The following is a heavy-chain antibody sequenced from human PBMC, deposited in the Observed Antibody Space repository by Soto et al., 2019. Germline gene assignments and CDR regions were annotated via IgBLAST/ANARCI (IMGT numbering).Heavy chain of an antibody. V-gene: IGHV1-3*01. Sequence: QVPLVQSGAEVKKPGASVKVSCKASGYTFTSYAMHWVRQAPGQRLEWMGWINAGNGNTKYSQKFQGRVTITRDTSASTAYMELSSLRSEDTAVYYCARVRAAAGTYYYYGMDVWGQGTTVTVSS. D-gene: IGHD6-13*01. J-gene: IGHJ6*02. CDR3: ARVRAAAGTYYYYGMDV. CDR2: INAGNGNT. CDR1: GYTFTSYA.